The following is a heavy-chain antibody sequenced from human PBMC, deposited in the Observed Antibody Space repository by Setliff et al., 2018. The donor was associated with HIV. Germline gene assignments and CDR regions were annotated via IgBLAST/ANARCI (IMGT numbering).Heavy chain of an antibody. J-gene: IGHJ4*02. CDR2: IYYSGSS. Sequence: SETLSLTCAVSGYSISSGYYWGWIRQPPGKGLECIGSIYYSGSSTYNASLKSRVTISVDTSKNQFSLKLTSVTAADTAVFYCARHHYDRSGYYSGPQYYFDSWGQGTLVTVSS. CDR1: GYSISSGYY. CDR3: ARHHYDRSGYYSGPQYYFDS. V-gene: IGHV4-38-2*01. D-gene: IGHD3-22*01.